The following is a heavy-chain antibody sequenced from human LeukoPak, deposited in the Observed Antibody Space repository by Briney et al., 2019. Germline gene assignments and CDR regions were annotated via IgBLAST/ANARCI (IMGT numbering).Heavy chain of an antibody. D-gene: IGHD6-19*01. CDR3: AKDDSAVANVCDY. Sequence: PGGSLRLSCATSGFTFSSYGMSWVRQAPGKGLEWVSAISGSGDITYYGDSVKGRFTISRDNSKNTLYLQMNSLRAEDTAVYYCAKDDSAVANVCDYWGQGTLVTVSS. V-gene: IGHV3-23*01. CDR1: GFTFSSYG. CDR2: ISGSGDIT. J-gene: IGHJ4*02.